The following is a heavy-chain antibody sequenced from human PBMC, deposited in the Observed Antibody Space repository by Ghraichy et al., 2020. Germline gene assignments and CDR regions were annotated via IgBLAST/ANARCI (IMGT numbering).Heavy chain of an antibody. V-gene: IGHV3-30-3*01. CDR2: ISYDGSTK. J-gene: IGHJ6*02. D-gene: IGHD3-9*01. CDR3: ARGANYDILTGYYREYAMDV. Sequence: GGSLRLSCAVSGFTFSTYAMHWVRQAPGKGLEWVAVISYDGSTKYYADSVKGRFTISRDNSKNTLYLQMNSLRAEDTAVYYCARGANYDILTGYYREYAMDVWGQGTTVTVSS. CDR1: GFTFSTYA.